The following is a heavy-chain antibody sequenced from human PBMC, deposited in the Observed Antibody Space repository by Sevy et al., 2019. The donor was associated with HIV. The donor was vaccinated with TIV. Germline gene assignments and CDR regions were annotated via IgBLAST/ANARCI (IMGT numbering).Heavy chain of an antibody. J-gene: IGHJ4*02. V-gene: IGHV4-38-2*01. CDR1: GYSISSGYY. Sequence: SETLSLTCAVSGYSISSGYYWGWIRQPPGKGLEWIGSIYHSGSTYYNPSLKSRVTISVDTSKNQFSLKLSSVTAADTAVYYCASLRRDGYNFGSAWGYFDYWGQGTLVTVSS. D-gene: IGHD5-12*01. CDR2: IYHSGST. CDR3: ASLRRDGYNFGSAWGYFDY.